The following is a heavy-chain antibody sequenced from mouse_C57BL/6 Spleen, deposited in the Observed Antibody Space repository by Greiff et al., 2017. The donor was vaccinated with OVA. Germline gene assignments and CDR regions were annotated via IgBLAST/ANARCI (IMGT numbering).Heavy chain of an antibody. CDR1: GFNIKDYY. V-gene: IGHV14-4*01. Sequence: EVQLQQSGAELVRPGASVKLSCTASGFNIKDYYMHWVKQRPEQGLEWIGWIDPENGDTEYASKFQGKATITADTSSNTAYLQLSSLTSEDTAVYYCTTDYYGSSYVAWFAYWGQGTLVTVSA. CDR3: TTDYYGSSYVAWFAY. J-gene: IGHJ3*01. CDR2: IDPENGDT. D-gene: IGHD1-1*01.